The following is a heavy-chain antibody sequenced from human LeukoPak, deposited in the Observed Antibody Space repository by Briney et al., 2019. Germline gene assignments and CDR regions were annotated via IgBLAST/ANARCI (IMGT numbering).Heavy chain of an antibody. CDR3: ARGRLLYSYYPDY. J-gene: IGHJ4*02. Sequence: PSETLSLTCTVSGGSISSSSYYWGWIRQPPGKGLEWIGSIYYSGSTYYNPSLKSRVTISVDTSKNQFSLKLSSVTAADTAVYYCARGRLLYSYYPDYWGQGTLVTVSS. D-gene: IGHD5-18*01. CDR2: IYYSGST. CDR1: GGSISSSSYY. V-gene: IGHV4-39*07.